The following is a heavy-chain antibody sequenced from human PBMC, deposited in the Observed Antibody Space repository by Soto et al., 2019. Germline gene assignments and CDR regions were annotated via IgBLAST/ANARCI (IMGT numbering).Heavy chain of an antibody. CDR2: ISKSDYT. D-gene: IGHD2-2*01. CDR1: GFAFNNYG. Sequence: GGSLRLSCTVSGFAFNNYGINWVRQAPGEGLEWVSSISKSDYTYYSDSVKGRFAISRDNAKSSVSLQMNTLRVEDTAVYYCAREDSIIIPAVSDFWGQGTLVTVSS. J-gene: IGHJ4*02. V-gene: IGHV3-21*01. CDR3: AREDSIIIPAVSDF.